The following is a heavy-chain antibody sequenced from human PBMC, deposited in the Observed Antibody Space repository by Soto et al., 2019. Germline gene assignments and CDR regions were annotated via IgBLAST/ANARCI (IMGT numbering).Heavy chain of an antibody. J-gene: IGHJ4*02. CDR1: GFTFDDYA. D-gene: IGHD2-21*02. Sequence: HPGGSLRLSCAASGFTFDDYAMHWVRQAPGKGLEWVSGISWNSGSIGYADSVKGRFTISRDNAKNSRYLQMKRLRAEDTALYSCAKALRVVVTAIFDYWGQGTLVTVSS. V-gene: IGHV3-9*01. CDR3: AKALRVVVTAIFDY. CDR2: ISWNSGSI.